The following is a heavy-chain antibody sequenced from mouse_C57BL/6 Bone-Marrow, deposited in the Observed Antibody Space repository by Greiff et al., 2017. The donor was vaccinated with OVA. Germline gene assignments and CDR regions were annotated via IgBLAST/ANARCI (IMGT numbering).Heavy chain of an antibody. Sequence: VQLKQSGPELVKPGASVKISCKASGYSFTGYYMNWVKQSPEKSLEWIGEINPSTGGTTYNQKFKAKATLTVDKSSSTAYMQLKSLTSEDSAVYYCARRVTTVVAPFDYWGQGTTLTVSS. CDR2: INPSTGGT. J-gene: IGHJ2*01. V-gene: IGHV1-42*01. CDR3: ARRVTTVVAPFDY. CDR1: GYSFTGYY. D-gene: IGHD1-1*01.